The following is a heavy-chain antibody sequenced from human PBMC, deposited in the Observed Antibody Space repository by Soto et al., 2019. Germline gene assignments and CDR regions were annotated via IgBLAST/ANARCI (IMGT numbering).Heavy chain of an antibody. CDR1: GYTFTSYY. J-gene: IGHJ6*02. Sequence: GASAKVSCKASGYTFTSYYMHWGRQAPGQGLEWMGIINPSGGSTSYAQKFQGRVTMTRDTSTSTVYMDLSSLRSEDTAVYYCARDAGDGYSYGYGYYYYYGMDVWGQGTTVTVSS. D-gene: IGHD5-18*01. V-gene: IGHV1-46*01. CDR2: INPSGGST. CDR3: ARDAGDGYSYGYGYYYYYGMDV.